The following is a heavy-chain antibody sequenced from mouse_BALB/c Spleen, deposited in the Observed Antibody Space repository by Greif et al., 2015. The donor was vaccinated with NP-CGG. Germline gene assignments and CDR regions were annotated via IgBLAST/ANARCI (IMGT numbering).Heavy chain of an antibody. J-gene: IGHJ2*01. Sequence: EVKLMESGPGLVKPSQSLSLTCTVTGYSITSDYAWNWIRQFPGNKLEWMGYISYSGSTSYNPSLKSRISITRDTSKNQFFLQLNSVTTEDTATYYCARSITTVGVDYWGQGTTLTVSS. D-gene: IGHD1-1*01. CDR1: GYSITSDYA. CDR2: ISYSGST. CDR3: ARSITTVGVDY. V-gene: IGHV3-2*02.